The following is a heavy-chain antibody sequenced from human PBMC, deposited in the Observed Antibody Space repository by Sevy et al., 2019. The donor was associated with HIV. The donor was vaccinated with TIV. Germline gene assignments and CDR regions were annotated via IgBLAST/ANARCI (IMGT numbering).Heavy chain of an antibody. CDR2: INPTSGGT. CDR3: ATEWD. CDR1: GYTFTGYY. D-gene: IGHD1-26*01. J-gene: IGHJ3*01. Sequence: ASVKVSCKASGYTFTGYYIHWVRPAPGQGLEWMGRINPTSGGTNYAQKLQGRVTMTRDTSISTAYMDLSRLKSDDTAVYYCATEWDWGQGTMVTVSS. V-gene: IGHV1-2*06.